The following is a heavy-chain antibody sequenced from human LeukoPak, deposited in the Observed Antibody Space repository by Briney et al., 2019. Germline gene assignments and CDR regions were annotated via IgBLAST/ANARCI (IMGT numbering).Heavy chain of an antibody. CDR3: ARSENDIVATIADYYGMDV. CDR2: ISSSSSCI. CDR1: GFTFSSYS. Sequence: GGSLRLSCAASGFTFSSYSMNWVRQAPGKGLEWVSSISSSSSCIYYADSVKGRFTISRDNAKNSLYLQMNSLRAEDTAVYYCARSENDIVATIADYYGMDVWGQGTTVTVSS. V-gene: IGHV3-21*01. D-gene: IGHD5-12*01. J-gene: IGHJ6*02.